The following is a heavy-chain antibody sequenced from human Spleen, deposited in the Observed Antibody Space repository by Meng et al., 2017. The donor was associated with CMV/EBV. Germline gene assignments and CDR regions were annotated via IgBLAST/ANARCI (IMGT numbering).Heavy chain of an antibody. CDR3: ARGSSIAARPGVY. D-gene: IGHD6-6*01. CDR2: INPSSGGT. V-gene: IGHV1-2*02. Sequence: ASVKVSCKASGYTFSGYYMHWVRQAPGQGLEWMGWINPSSGGTNFAQKFQGRVTMTSDTSIRIAYMEMSRLRSDDSAVYYCARGSSIAARPGVYWGQGTLVTVSS. J-gene: IGHJ4*02. CDR1: GYTFSGYY.